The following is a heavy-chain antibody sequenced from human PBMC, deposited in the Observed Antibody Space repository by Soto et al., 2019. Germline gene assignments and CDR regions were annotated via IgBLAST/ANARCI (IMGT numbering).Heavy chain of an antibody. V-gene: IGHV1-2*02. CDR3: ARGPSLVVAATPRYYYYYMDV. CDR1: GYIFINYY. CDR2: INPNSGST. D-gene: IGHD2-15*01. J-gene: IGHJ6*03. Sequence: ASVKVSCKASGYIFINYYIHWVRQAPGQGLEWIGIINPNSGSTNYAQKFQGRVTMTRDTSISTAYMELSSLRSDDTAVYYCARGPSLVVAATPRYYYYYMDVWGKGTTVTVSS.